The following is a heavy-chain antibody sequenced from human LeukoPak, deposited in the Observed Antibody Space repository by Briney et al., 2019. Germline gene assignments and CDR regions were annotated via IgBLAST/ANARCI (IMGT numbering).Heavy chain of an antibody. Sequence: GSLRLSCAASGFTFSDYSMNWVRQAPGKGLEWIGSIYYSGSTYYNPSLKSRVTISVDTSKNQFSLKLSSVTAADTAVYYCARAGSYYGTPYYFDYWGQGTLVTVSS. V-gene: IGHV4-38-2*01. J-gene: IGHJ4*02. CDR1: GFTFSDYS. D-gene: IGHD1-26*01. CDR3: ARAGSYYGTPYYFDY. CDR2: IYYSGST.